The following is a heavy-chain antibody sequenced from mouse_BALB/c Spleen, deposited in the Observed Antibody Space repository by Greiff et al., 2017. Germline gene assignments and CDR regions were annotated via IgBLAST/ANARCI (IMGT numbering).Heavy chain of an antibody. Sequence: VQLQQPGAELVKPGASVKLSCKASGYTFTSYWMHWVKQRPGQGLEWIGEINPSNGRTNYNEKFKSKATLTVDKSSSTAYMQLSSLTSEDSAVYYCARVGITTVVAPYYYAMDYWGQGTSVTVSS. V-gene: IGHV1S81*02. CDR2: INPSNGRT. CDR3: ARVGITTVVAPYYYAMDY. D-gene: IGHD1-1*01. J-gene: IGHJ4*01. CDR1: GYTFTSYW.